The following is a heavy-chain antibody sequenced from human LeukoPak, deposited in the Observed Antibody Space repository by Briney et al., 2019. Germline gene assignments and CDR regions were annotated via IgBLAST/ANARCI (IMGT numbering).Heavy chain of an antibody. CDR1: GGSISSGGYS. D-gene: IGHD3-22*01. Sequence: SQTLSLTCAVSGGSISSGGYSWSWIRQPPGKGLEWIGYIYHSGSTYYNPSLKSRVTISVDRSKNQFSLKLSSVTAADTAVYYCARAMDYYDSAFRFDIWGQGTMVTVSS. V-gene: IGHV4-30-2*01. CDR3: ARAMDYYDSAFRFDI. J-gene: IGHJ3*02. CDR2: IYHSGST.